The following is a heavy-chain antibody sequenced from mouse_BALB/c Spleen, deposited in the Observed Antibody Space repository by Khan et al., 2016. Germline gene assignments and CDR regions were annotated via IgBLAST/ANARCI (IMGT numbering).Heavy chain of an antibody. J-gene: IGHJ4*01. CDR1: GFTFSVYY. Sequence: EVELVESGGGLVKPGGSLRLSCAASGFTFSVYYMYWVRQTPEKRLEWVATISDGGTYTYYPDSVKGRFTISRDNAKNILYLQMSSLKSEDTAMYYSSRDRYGNHYYAMDYWGQGTSVTDSS. CDR3: SRDRYGNHYYAMDY. D-gene: IGHD2-1*01. CDR2: ISDGGTYT. V-gene: IGHV5-4*02.